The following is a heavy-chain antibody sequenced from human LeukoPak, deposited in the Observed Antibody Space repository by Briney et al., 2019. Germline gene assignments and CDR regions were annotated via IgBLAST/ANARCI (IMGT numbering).Heavy chain of an antibody. CDR1: GFTFSSYS. D-gene: IGHD6-13*01. V-gene: IGHV3-21*04. J-gene: IGHJ4*02. Sequence: KPGGSLRLSCAASGFTFSSYSMNWVRQAPGKGLEWVSSISSSSSYIYYADSVKGRFTISRDNAKNSLYLQMNSLRAEDTALYYCAKDIVGGAAAGTLVTAFDYWGQGTLVTVSS. CDR3: AKDIVGGAAAGTLVTAFDY. CDR2: ISSSSSYI.